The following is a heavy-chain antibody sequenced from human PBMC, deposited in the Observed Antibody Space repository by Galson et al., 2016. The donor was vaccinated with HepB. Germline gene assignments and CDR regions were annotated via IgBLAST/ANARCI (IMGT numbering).Heavy chain of an antibody. CDR3: ARPALRYLDSVSHNPGENAFHI. D-gene: IGHD3-9*01. V-gene: IGHV4-39*01. J-gene: IGHJ3*02. Sequence: SETLSLTCGVTGGSVSGYSVFWGWVRQPPGKGPEWIRTMYSDGSTFHNPSHTSRVTISLDPSNNQFSLQLTSVTAADTAVYYCARPALRYLDSVSHNPGENAFHIWGQGTMVIVSS. CDR1: GGSVSGYSVF. CDR2: MYSDGST.